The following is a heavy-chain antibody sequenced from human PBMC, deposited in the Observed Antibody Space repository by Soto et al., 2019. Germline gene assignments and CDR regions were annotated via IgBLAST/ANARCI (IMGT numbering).Heavy chain of an antibody. Sequence: ASVKVSCKASGYTFTSYAMHWVRQAPGQRLEWMGWINAGNGNTKYSQKFQGRVTITRDTSASTAYMELSSLRSEDTAVYYCVREGLTNYDILTGRKIDAFDIWGQGTMVT. J-gene: IGHJ3*02. CDR3: VREGLTNYDILTGRKIDAFDI. CDR2: INAGNGNT. CDR1: GYTFTSYA. D-gene: IGHD3-9*01. V-gene: IGHV1-3*01.